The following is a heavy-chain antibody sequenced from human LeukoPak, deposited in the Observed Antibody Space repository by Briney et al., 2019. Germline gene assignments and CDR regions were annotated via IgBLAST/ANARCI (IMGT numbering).Heavy chain of an antibody. CDR2: ISHDGSNK. J-gene: IGHJ4*02. V-gene: IGHV3-30*18. D-gene: IGHD1-20*01. CDR3: AKGIPGTTGLDY. CDR1: GFTFSNYG. Sequence: GGSLRLSCAASGFTFSNYGMYWVRQAPGKGLEWVVVISHDGSNKHYGGSVKGRFTISRDSSKNTLFLQMNSLRVEDTAVYYCAKGIPGTTGLDYWGQGTLVTVSS.